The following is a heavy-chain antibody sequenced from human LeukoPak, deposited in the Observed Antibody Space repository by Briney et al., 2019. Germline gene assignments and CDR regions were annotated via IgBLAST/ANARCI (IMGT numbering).Heavy chain of an antibody. Sequence: GGSLRLSSAASGFTFDDYAMHWVRQTPGKGLEWVSGISWNGRSIDYADSVKGRFTISRDNAKNSLYLQMDSLRAEDTAFYYCAKDRAISGYYSAYFDSWGQGTLVTVSS. D-gene: IGHD3-22*01. CDR2: ISWNGRSI. J-gene: IGHJ4*02. CDR3: AKDRAISGYYSAYFDS. V-gene: IGHV3-9*01. CDR1: GFTFDDYA.